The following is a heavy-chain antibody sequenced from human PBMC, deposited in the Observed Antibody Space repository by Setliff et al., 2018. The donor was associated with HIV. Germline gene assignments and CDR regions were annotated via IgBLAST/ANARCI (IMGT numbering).Heavy chain of an antibody. CDR1: GGSISSQY. J-gene: IGHJ4*02. D-gene: IGHD2-15*01. CDR3: ARHGGHSFDS. Sequence: SETLSLTCTVSGGSISSQYWSWIRQPQGKGLEWIGYIYYSGTTHYNPSLKSRVGMSVDTSKNQFSLDLTSVTPADTAVYYCARHGGHSFDSWGQGTLVTVSS. V-gene: IGHV4-59*11. CDR2: IYYSGTT.